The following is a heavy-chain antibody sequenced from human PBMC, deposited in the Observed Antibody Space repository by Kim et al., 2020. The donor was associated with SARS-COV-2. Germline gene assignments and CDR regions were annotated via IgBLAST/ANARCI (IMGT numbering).Heavy chain of an antibody. J-gene: IGHJ4*02. CDR3: ARVLNTAWFATDG. CDR1: GYTFTTSA. CDR2: INTDTGIP. V-gene: IGHV7-4-1*02. Sequence: ASVKVSCKASGYTFTTSALTWVRQAPGQGLQWMGWINTDTGIPTYAQGFTGRFVFSLDTSVNTAYLHINRLVADDTATYFCARVLNTAWFATDGWGQGTRVTVSS. D-gene: IGHD3-10*01.